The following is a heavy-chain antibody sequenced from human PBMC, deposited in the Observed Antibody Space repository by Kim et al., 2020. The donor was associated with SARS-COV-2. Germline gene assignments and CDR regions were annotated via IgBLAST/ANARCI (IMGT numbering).Heavy chain of an antibody. Sequence: VKGRFTISRDNSKNTLYLKMNSLRAEDTAVYYCARKSFPYSSGWYATWDYWGQGTLVTVSS. D-gene: IGHD6-19*01. V-gene: IGHV3-30*07. CDR3: ARKSFPYSSGWYATWDY. J-gene: IGHJ4*02.